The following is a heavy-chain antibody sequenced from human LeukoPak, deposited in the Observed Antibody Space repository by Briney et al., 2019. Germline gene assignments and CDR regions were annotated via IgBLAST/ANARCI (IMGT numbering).Heavy chain of an antibody. CDR3: ARGHVPGSTRHWDF. V-gene: IGHV3-74*01. CDR1: GFTVSSNY. CDR2: IRGDENEI. D-gene: IGHD3-10*01. Sequence: PGGSLRLSCAASGFTVSSNYMSWFRQAPGKGLVWVARIRGDENEIDYADSVKGRFTISRDNAKNTLYLQMNSLRVEDTAVYFCARGHVPGSTRHWDFWGQGTLVTVSS. J-gene: IGHJ4*02.